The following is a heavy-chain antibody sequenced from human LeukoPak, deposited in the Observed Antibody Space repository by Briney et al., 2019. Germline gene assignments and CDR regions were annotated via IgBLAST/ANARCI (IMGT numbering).Heavy chain of an antibody. CDR1: GFTFSNAW. CDR3: AKDLSLLWFGELLYDY. J-gene: IGHJ4*02. D-gene: IGHD3-10*01. CDR2: ISGSGGST. V-gene: IGHV3-23*01. Sequence: GGSLRLSCAASGFTFSNAWMSWVRQAPGKGLEWVSAISGSGGSTYYADSVKGRFTISRDNSKNTLHLQMNSLRAEDTAVYYCAKDLSLLWFGELLYDYWGQGTLVTVSS.